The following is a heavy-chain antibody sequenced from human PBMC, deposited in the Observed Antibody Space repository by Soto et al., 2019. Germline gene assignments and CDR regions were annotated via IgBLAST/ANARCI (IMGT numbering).Heavy chain of an antibody. CDR3: AKGEGSDYSYYGMDV. CDR2: ISYDGSNK. D-gene: IGHD1-26*01. Sequence: QVQLVESGGGVVQPGRSLRLYCAASGFTFSSYGIHWVRKAPGKGLEWVAVISYDGSNKYYEDSVKGRFTISRDNSENTLYLQMNSLRAEDTAVYYCAKGEGSDYSYYGMDVWGQGTTVTVSS. CDR1: GFTFSSYG. V-gene: IGHV3-30*18. J-gene: IGHJ6*02.